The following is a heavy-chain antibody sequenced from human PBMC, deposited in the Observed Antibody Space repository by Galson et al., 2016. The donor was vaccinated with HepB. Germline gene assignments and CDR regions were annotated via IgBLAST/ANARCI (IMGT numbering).Heavy chain of an antibody. CDR2: ISSDGRNK. Sequence: SLRLSCAASGFTLRTYAVDWVRQAPGKGLEWLAVISSDGRNKYYADSVKARFTISRDNSKNTVYLEMNNLRTEDTAVYYCARDESQCPPLGFDYWGQGTLVTVSS. V-gene: IGHV3-30*04. CDR3: ARDESQCPPLGFDY. CDR1: GFTLRTYA. D-gene: IGHD6-19*01. J-gene: IGHJ4*02.